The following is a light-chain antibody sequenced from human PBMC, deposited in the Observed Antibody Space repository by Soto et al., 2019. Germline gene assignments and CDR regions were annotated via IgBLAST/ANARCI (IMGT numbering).Light chain of an antibody. Sequence: ETVMTQSPATLSVSPGERATLSCRASQSVSINLAWYQQKPGQAPRLLIYGASTRATGIPARFSGSGSGTEFTLTISILQSEDFAVYYCQQYNNWPPRWTFGQGTKVEIK. CDR1: QSVSIN. CDR3: QQYNNWPPRWT. CDR2: GAS. V-gene: IGKV3-15*01. J-gene: IGKJ1*01.